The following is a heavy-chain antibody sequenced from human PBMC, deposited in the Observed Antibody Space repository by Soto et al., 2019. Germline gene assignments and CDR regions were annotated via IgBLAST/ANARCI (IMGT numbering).Heavy chain of an antibody. J-gene: IGHJ6*03. CDR2: INGDGRIT. Sequence: GGSLRLSCAASGFTFSSYWMHWVRQVPGKGLVWVSRINGDGRITTYADSVKGRFTVSRDNAKNTLFLEMNSLRAEDTAVYYCARVGTGYYHQDVWGKGTTVTVSS. CDR1: GFTFSSYW. CDR3: ARVGTGYYHQDV. D-gene: IGHD1-1*01. V-gene: IGHV3-74*01.